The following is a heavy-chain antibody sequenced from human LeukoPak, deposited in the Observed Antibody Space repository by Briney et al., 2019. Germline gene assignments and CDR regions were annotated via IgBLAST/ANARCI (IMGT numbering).Heavy chain of an antibody. CDR2: IEYDGSEK. J-gene: IGHJ4*02. Sequence: GGSLRLSCAASGFTFSSYWMHWVRQAPGKGLVWVANIEYDGSEKYYVDSVKGRFTISRDNAKNSLFLQMNSLRAEDTAVYYCARDQGSGRNYFDYWGRGTLVTVSS. CDR3: ARDQGSGRNYFDY. D-gene: IGHD3-10*01. V-gene: IGHV3-7*01. CDR1: GFTFSSYW.